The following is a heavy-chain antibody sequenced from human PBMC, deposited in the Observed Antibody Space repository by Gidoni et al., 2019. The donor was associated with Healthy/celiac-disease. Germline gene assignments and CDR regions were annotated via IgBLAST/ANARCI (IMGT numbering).Heavy chain of an antibody. Sequence: QVQLVESGGGVVQPGRSLRLSCAAAGLPFSSYGMHWVRQAPGKGLEWVAVIWYDGSNKYYADSVKGRFTISRDNSKNTLYLQMNSLRAEDTAVYYCARDLGGWYPRGMDVWGQGTTVTVSS. CDR3: ARDLGGWYPRGMDV. J-gene: IGHJ6*02. CDR1: GLPFSSYG. V-gene: IGHV3-33*01. CDR2: IWYDGSNK. D-gene: IGHD6-19*01.